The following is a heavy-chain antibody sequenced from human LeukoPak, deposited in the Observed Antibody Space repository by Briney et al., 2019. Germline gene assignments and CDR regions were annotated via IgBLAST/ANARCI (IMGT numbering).Heavy chain of an antibody. J-gene: IGHJ4*02. V-gene: IGHV3-64*02. CDR1: GFSFRYFA. D-gene: IGHD1-26*01. CDR3: TRDGGSFCDFDY. CDR2: INTDGRIT. Sequence: GGSLGLSCVGSGFSFRYFAIHWVRQAQGKGLEYVSVINTDGRITYYADSVKGRFTISGDNSKNTVYLQMGSLRGDDMAVYYCTRDGGSFCDFDYWGQGALVTVSS.